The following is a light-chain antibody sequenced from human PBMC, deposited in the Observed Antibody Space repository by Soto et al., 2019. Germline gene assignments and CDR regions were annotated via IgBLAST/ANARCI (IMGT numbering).Light chain of an antibody. V-gene: IGKV1-5*01. CDR3: QHYKSYSSWS. CDR1: QSISSW. Sequence: DIQMTQSPSTLSASVGDRVTITCRASQSISSWLAWYQQKPGKAPKVLIFDASSLESGVPSRFSGSGSATEFTLTITDLQPDDFATYYCQHYKSYSSWSFGQGTKVDI. J-gene: IGKJ1*01. CDR2: DAS.